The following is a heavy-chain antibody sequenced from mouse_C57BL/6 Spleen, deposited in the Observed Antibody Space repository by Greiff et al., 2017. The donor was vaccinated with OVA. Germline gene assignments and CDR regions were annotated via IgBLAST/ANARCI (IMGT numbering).Heavy chain of an antibody. CDR3: ASGAYYSKRGYFDY. CDR2: ILPGSGST. D-gene: IGHD2-5*01. Sequence: QVQLKESGAELMKPGASVKLSCKATGYTFTGYWIEWVKQRPGHGLEWIGEILPGSGSTNYNEKFKGKATFTADTSSNTAYMQHSSLTTEDSAIYYCASGAYYSKRGYFDYWGQGTTLTVSS. J-gene: IGHJ2*01. CDR1: GYTFTGYW. V-gene: IGHV1-9*01.